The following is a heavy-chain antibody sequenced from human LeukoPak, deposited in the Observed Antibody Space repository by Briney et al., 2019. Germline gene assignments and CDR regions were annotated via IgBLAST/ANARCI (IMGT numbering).Heavy chain of an antibody. D-gene: IGHD3-22*01. CDR1: GFTFSSYA. CDR2: ISYDGSNK. Sequence: GGSLRLSCAASGFTFSSYAMHWVRQAPGKGLEWVAVISYDGSNKYYADSVKGRFTISRDNSKNTLYLQMNSLRAEDTAVYYCARDPNYDSSGLDYWGQGTLVTVS. CDR3: ARDPNYDSSGLDY. J-gene: IGHJ4*02. V-gene: IGHV3-30-3*01.